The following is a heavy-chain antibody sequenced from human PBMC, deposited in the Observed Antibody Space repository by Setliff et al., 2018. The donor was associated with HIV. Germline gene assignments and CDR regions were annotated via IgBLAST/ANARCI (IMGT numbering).Heavy chain of an antibody. CDR1: GYTFTNYY. J-gene: IGHJ4*02. D-gene: IGHD3-10*01. Sequence: ASVKVSCKASGYTFTNYYMHWVRQAPGQGLEWMRIIDPSGGTRSYALKFQGRVTMTRDTSTSTVYMELSSLRSEDTAVYYCARALLDYFLDYWGQGTLVTVSS. V-gene: IGHV1-46*01. CDR3: ARALLDYFLDY. CDR2: IDPSGGTR.